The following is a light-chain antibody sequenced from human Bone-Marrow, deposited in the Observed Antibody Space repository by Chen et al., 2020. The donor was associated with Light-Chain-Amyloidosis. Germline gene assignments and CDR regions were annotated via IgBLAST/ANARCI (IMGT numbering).Light chain of an antibody. CDR3: YSTDSSNTHRV. CDR2: EDS. Sequence: SYELTQPPSVSVSPGQTARITCPGDALPKKYAYWYQQKSGQSPVLVIYEDSQRPSGIPEGFSGSSAGTMATLTISGAQVEAEADYYCYSTDSSNTHRVFGGGTKLTVL. V-gene: IGLV3-10*01. J-gene: IGLJ2*01. CDR1: ALPKKY.